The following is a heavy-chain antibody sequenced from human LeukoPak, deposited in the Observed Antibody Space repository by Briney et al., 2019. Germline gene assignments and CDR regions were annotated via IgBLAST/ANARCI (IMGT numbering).Heavy chain of an antibody. V-gene: IGHV3-48*04. Sequence: PGGSLRLSCAASGFTFSSYSMNWVRQALGKGLEWVSYISSSSSTIYYADSVKGRFTISRDNAKNSLYLQMNSLRAEDTAVYYCARDRFMVAAAGDYWGQGTLVTVSS. J-gene: IGHJ4*02. CDR2: ISSSSSTI. CDR3: ARDRFMVAAAGDY. D-gene: IGHD6-13*01. CDR1: GFTFSSYS.